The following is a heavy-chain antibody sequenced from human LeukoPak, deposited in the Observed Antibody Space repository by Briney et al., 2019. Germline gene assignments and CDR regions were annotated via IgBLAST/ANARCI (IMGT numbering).Heavy chain of an antibody. V-gene: IGHV1-2*02. J-gene: IGHJ4*02. CDR1: GYTFAGHY. CDR2: VSPYSGDT. D-gene: IGHD6-13*01. CDR3: ARVRIETAGRGLDY. Sequence: ASVKVSCKASGYTFAGHYMHWVRQAPGQGLEWMGWVSPYSGDTNYAQSFQGRVTMTRDTSINTVYMELNSLTSDDTAVYFCARVRIETAGRGLDYWGQGTPVIVSS.